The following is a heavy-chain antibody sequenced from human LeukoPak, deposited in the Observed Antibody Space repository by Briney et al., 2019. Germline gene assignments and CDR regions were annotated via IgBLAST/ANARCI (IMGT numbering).Heavy chain of an antibody. CDR3: ARIGRITMVRGVPAYFDY. CDR1: GGSISSGGYY. D-gene: IGHD3-10*01. V-gene: IGHV4-31*03. J-gene: IGHJ4*02. Sequence: NASETLSLTCTVSGGSISSGGYYWSWIRQHPGKGLEWIGYIYYSGSTYYNPSLKSRVTISVDTSKNQFSLKLSSVTAADTAVYYCARIGRITMVRGVPAYFDYWGQGTLVTVSS. CDR2: IYYSGST.